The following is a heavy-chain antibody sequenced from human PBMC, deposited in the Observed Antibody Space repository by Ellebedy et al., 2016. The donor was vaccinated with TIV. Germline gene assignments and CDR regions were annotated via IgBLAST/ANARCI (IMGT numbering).Heavy chain of an antibody. V-gene: IGHV3-74*01. CDR3: ARFTRRYPSDY. CDR2: IHSDGRTT. CDR1: GFSISSYN. J-gene: IGHJ4*02. D-gene: IGHD1-1*01. Sequence: GESLKISXEASGFSISSYNMNWVRQAPGKGLVWVSRIHSDGRTTSYADSVRGRFTISRDNAKNSLYLQMNSLRAEDTAVYYCARFTRRYPSDYWGQGTLVTVSS.